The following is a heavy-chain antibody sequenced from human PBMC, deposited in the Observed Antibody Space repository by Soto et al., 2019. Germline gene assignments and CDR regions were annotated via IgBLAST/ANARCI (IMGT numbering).Heavy chain of an antibody. CDR3: AKDRALSGSSYFDS. V-gene: IGHV3-23*01. CDR1: GLIFSSFA. Sequence: EVQLLESGGGLVQPGGSLRLSCAASGLIFSSFAISWVRQAPGKVLEWVSGIRGSAGSSDGSTYYTYSVKGQFTISRDDSKNTVYLQKNSLRGEDTAVYYCAKDRALSGSSYFDSWGQGTLVTVAS. D-gene: IGHD2-15*01. J-gene: IGHJ4*02. CDR2: IRGSAGSSDGST.